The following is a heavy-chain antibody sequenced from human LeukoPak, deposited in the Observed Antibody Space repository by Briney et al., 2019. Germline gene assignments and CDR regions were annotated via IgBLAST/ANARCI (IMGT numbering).Heavy chain of an antibody. V-gene: IGHV3-7*05. CDR1: GFTFSSNW. Sequence: GGSLRLSCAASGFTFSSNWMTWVRQAPGKGLEWVANIKQDGGEKYYVDSVKGLFTISRDNDKNSVYLQMDSLRDEDTAVYDSAREGEGCVAVAWGQGTLVTVSS. CDR2: IKQDGGEK. J-gene: IGHJ5*02. CDR3: AREGEGCVAVA. D-gene: IGHD6-19*01.